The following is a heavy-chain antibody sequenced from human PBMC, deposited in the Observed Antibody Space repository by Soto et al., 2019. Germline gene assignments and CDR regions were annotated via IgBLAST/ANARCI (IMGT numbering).Heavy chain of an antibody. CDR2: ISAYNGNT. D-gene: IGHD3-16*01. CDR1: GYTFTSYG. V-gene: IGHV1-18*01. J-gene: IGHJ6*02. CDR3: AREGPFVDGLVYYYYGMDV. Sequence: GASLKVSCKASGYTFTSYGISWVRQAPGQGLEWMGWISAYNGNTNYAQKLQGRVTMTTDTSTSTAYMELRSLRSDDTAVYYCAREGPFVDGLVYYYYGMDVWGQGTTVTVSS.